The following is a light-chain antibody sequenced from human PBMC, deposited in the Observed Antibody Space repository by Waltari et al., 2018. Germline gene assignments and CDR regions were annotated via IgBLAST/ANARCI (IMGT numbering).Light chain of an antibody. J-gene: IGKJ2*01. CDR2: GAS. Sequence: EKVMTQSPATLSVSPGNRATLSCRASQSVNNNLAWYQQKPGQAPRLLIYGASTRATGIPARFSGSGSGTEFTLTISSLQSEDFAVYYCQQYNNGPYTFGQGTKLEIK. V-gene: IGKV3-15*01. CDR3: QQYNNGPYT. CDR1: QSVNNN.